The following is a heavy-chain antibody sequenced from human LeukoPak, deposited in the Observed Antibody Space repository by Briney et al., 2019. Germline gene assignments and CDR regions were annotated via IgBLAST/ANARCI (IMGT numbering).Heavy chain of an antibody. V-gene: IGHV3-23*01. D-gene: IGHD1-26*01. Sequence: GGSLRLSCAASGFTFSSYAMGWVSQDPGKGREWVSATSVSGGSTYYADSVKGRFTISRDNSKNTLYLQMNSLRAEDTAVYYCAKVEWELRYFDYWGQGTLVTVSS. CDR3: AKVEWELRYFDY. J-gene: IGHJ4*02. CDR2: TSVSGGST. CDR1: GFTFSSYA.